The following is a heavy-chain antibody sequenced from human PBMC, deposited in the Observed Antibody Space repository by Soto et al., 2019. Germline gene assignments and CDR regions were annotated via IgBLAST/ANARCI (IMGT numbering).Heavy chain of an antibody. J-gene: IGHJ3*02. CDR1: GGSISSSSYY. Sequence: SETLSLTCTVSGGSISSSSYYWGWIRQPPGKGLEWIGSIYYSGSTYYNPSLKSRVTISVDTSKNQFSLKLSSVTAADTAVYYCARHERYYGSGSYAFDIWGQGTMVTVSS. V-gene: IGHV4-39*01. CDR3: ARHERYYGSGSYAFDI. D-gene: IGHD3-10*01. CDR2: IYYSGST.